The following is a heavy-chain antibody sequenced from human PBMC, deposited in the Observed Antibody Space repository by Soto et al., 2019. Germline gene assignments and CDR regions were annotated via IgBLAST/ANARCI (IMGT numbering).Heavy chain of an antibody. CDR1: GFTFSGSA. J-gene: IGHJ4*02. D-gene: IGHD6-6*01. CDR2: IRSKANSYAT. V-gene: IGHV3-73*02. Sequence: EVQLVESGGGLVQPGGSLKLSCAASGFTFSGSAMHWVRQASGKGLEWVGRIRSKANSYATAYAASVKGRFTISRDDSKNTAYLQMNSLKTEDTAVYYCTTGSNFDYWGQGTLVTVSS. CDR3: TTGSNFDY.